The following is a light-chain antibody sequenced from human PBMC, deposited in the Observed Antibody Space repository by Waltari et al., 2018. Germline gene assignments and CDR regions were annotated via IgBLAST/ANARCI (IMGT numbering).Light chain of an antibody. CDR1: QTINNNF. CDR3: QQYDGSILT. Sequence: IVLTQSPDTLSLSPGSRATLSCRASQTINNNFLVWYQQKPGQAPRLLIHGASSRATGFPDRFSGSGSGTDFTLTISRLGPEDVAVYYCQQYDGSILTFGGGTKVEI. J-gene: IGKJ4*01. V-gene: IGKV3-20*01. CDR2: GAS.